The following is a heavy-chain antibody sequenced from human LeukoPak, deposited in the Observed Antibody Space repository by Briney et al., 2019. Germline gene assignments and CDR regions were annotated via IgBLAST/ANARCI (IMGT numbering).Heavy chain of an antibody. CDR1: GFTFSSYA. CDR2: ISGSGGST. CDR3: AKDFQVATMIVVDPSGLN. V-gene: IGHV3-23*01. J-gene: IGHJ4*02. D-gene: IGHD3-22*01. Sequence: PGGSLRLSCAVSGFTFSSYAMSWVRQAPGKGLEWVSAISGSGGSTYYTDSVNGRFTISRDNSKNTLYLQMNSLRAEDTAVYYCAKDFQVATMIVVDPSGLNWGQGTLVTVST.